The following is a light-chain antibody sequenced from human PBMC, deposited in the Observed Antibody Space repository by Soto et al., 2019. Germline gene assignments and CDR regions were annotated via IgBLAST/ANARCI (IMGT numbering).Light chain of an antibody. Sequence: IVLTQSPGTLSSSPGERATLSCRASQNVANNYLAWFRQKPGQTPRLLIYGASSRAAGIPDRFSGSGSGTDFTLTISRLEPEDFAVFYCQQYGTSPWKFGQGTKV. CDR1: QNVANNY. V-gene: IGKV3-20*01. J-gene: IGKJ1*01. CDR3: QQYGTSPWK. CDR2: GAS.